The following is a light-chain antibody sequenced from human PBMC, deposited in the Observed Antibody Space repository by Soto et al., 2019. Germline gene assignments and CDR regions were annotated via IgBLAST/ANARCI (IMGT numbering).Light chain of an antibody. V-gene: IGKV3-20*01. Sequence: ESVLTQSPGTLSLSPGERATLSCRASQSVSSSYLAWYQQKPGQAPRLLIYGASSRATGIPDRFSGSGSGTDFPLPITSREPEDWAVYFCQQNGSSPWTFGKGTKVEIK. J-gene: IGKJ1*01. CDR2: GAS. CDR1: QSVSSSY. CDR3: QQNGSSPWT.